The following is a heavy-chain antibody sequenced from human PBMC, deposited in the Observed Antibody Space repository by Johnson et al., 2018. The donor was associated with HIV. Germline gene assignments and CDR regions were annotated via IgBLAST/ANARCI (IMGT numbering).Heavy chain of an antibody. CDR3: ARVITEGGTRWAFDI. Sequence: VQLVESGGGLVQPGGSLRLSCAASGFTVSSNYMSWVRQAPGKGLEWVSVIYSGGSTYYADSVKGRFPISRDNSKNTLYLQMNSLEAEDTAGYYCARVITEGGTRWAFDIWGQGTMVNVSS. V-gene: IGHV3-53*01. CDR2: IYSGGST. J-gene: IGHJ3*02. CDR1: GFTVSSNY. D-gene: IGHD6-13*01.